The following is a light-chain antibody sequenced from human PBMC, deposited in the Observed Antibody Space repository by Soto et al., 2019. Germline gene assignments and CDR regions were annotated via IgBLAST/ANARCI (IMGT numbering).Light chain of an antibody. Sequence: DIQVTQSPPTLSASVGDRVAITCRASQSITNRLAWYQLKPGKAPKVLIYDALNLESGVPSRFSGSGYGTEFTLTIRRLKPDDFATYCCQHYGGMWTFGQGTKVDIK. CDR3: QHYGGMWT. J-gene: IGKJ1*01. V-gene: IGKV1-5*01. CDR2: DAL. CDR1: QSITNR.